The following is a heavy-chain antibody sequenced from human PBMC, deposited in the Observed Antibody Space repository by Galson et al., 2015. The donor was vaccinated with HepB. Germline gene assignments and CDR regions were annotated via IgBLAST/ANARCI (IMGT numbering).Heavy chain of an antibody. CDR2: IYTSGSI. CDR3: ARGKGSGWFDP. CDR1: GGSISSGSYY. J-gene: IGHJ5*02. V-gene: IGHV4-61*02. Sequence: TLSLTCTVSGGSISSGSYYWSWIRQPAGKGLEWIGRIYTSGSISYNPSLKSRVTISVDTSKNQFSLKLSSVTAADTAVYYCARGKGSGWFDPWGQGTLVTVSS. D-gene: IGHD3-10*01.